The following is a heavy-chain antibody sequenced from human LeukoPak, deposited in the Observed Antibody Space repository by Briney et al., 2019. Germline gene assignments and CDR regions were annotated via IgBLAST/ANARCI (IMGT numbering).Heavy chain of an antibody. Sequence: GGSLRLSCKASGITFRIHGMFWVRQAPGKGLEWVASIRYDGSRQFYADSVKGRFTISRDNSRNTVDVQMNSLGSEDSALYYCAKGGQYDSDSFFDFWGQGTLVTVSS. CDR3: AKGGQYDSDSFFDF. CDR2: IRYDGSRQ. D-gene: IGHD3-22*01. CDR1: GITFRIHG. J-gene: IGHJ4*02. V-gene: IGHV3-30*02.